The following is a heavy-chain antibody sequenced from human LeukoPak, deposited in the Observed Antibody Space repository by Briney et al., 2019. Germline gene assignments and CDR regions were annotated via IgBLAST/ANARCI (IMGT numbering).Heavy chain of an antibody. CDR2: ISPGGGTT. CDR3: ARLVRSGNYPYYYYAMDV. Sequence: GGSLRLSCAVSGFAFGSEAMSWVRQPPARGLEWVASISPGGGTTYYADYVKGRFIISRDNSNNTLFVQMNSLRAEDTAVYYCARLVRSGNYPYYYYAMDVWGQGTTVTVSS. V-gene: IGHV3-23*01. D-gene: IGHD1-26*01. CDR1: GFAFGSEA. J-gene: IGHJ6*02.